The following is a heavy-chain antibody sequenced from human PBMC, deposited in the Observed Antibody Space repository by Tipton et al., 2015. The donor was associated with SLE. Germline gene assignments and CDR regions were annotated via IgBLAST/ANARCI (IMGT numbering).Heavy chain of an antibody. CDR3: SRGEDYGGLGDS. V-gene: IGHV1-18*01. CDR1: GYTFSNYG. J-gene: IGHJ4*02. CDR2: ISGYNGDT. Sequence: QSGPEVKKPGDSVKVSCKTSGYTFSNYGIIWVRQAPGQGLEWMGWISGYNGDTKYSQRSQGRVTLTTDIPTRTVYMELRSLRSDDTAIYFCSRGEDYGGLGDSWGQGTLVIVSS. D-gene: IGHD4/OR15-4a*01.